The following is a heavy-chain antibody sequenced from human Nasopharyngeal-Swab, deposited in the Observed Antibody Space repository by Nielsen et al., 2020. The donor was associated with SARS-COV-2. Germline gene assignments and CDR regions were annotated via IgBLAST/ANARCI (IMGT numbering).Heavy chain of an antibody. Sequence: GESLKISCAASGFTFSSYAMSWVRQAPGKGLEWVSAISGSGGSTYYADSVKGRFTISRDNSKNTLYLQMNSLRAEDTAVYYCAKDKAYCGGDCYGDAFDIWGQGTMVTVSS. CDR3: AKDKAYCGGDCYGDAFDI. V-gene: IGHV3-23*01. J-gene: IGHJ3*02. CDR2: ISGSGGST. CDR1: GFTFSSYA. D-gene: IGHD2-21*02.